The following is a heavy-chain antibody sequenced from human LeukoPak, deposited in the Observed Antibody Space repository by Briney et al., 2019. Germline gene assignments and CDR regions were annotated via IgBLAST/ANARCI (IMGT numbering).Heavy chain of an antibody. D-gene: IGHD3-10*01. CDR3: ARDLGGYGSGRRFDY. Sequence: ASVKVSCKASGYTFTSYYMHWVRQAPGQGLEWMGIINPSGGSTSYAQKFQGRVTMTRDTSTSTVYMELSSLRSEDTAVYYGARDLGGYGSGRRFDYWGQGTLVTVSS. J-gene: IGHJ4*02. V-gene: IGHV1-46*01. CDR2: INPSGGST. CDR1: GYTFTSYY.